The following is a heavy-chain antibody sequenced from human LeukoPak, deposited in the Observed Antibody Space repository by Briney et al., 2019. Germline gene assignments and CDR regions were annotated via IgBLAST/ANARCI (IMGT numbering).Heavy chain of an antibody. V-gene: IGHV4-38-2*02. CDR1: GYSISSGHY. D-gene: IGHD1-1*01. CDR2: VYQSGST. Sequence: SETLSLTCSVSGYSISSGHYWGWIRQPPGKGLEWIGSVYQSGSTYYNPSLKSRVTISVDTSKNQFSLKLSSVTAADTAVYYCARRSEGTTGTTPETYDAFDIWGQGTMVTVSS. J-gene: IGHJ3*02. CDR3: ARRSEGTTGTTPETYDAFDI.